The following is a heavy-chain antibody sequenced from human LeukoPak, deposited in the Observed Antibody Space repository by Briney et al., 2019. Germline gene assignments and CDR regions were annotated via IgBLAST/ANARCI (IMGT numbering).Heavy chain of an antibody. V-gene: IGHV3-20*04. CDR1: GFTFDDYG. J-gene: IGHJ3*02. CDR2: INWNGGST. Sequence: GGSLRLSCAASGFTFDDYGMSWVRQAPGKGLEWVSGINWNGGSTGYADSVKGRFTISRDNSKNSLYLQMNSLRTEDTALYYCAKARGLIGGAFDIWGQGTMVTVSS. D-gene: IGHD3-22*01. CDR3: AKARGLIGGAFDI.